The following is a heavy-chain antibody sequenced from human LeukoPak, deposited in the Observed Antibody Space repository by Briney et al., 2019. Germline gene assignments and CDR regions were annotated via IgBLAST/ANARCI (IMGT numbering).Heavy chain of an antibody. V-gene: IGHV3-48*04. CDR1: GFTFTNFG. J-gene: IGHJ6*03. CDR2: ISSSGDTT. D-gene: IGHD6-6*01. CDR3: ASSSSTGYYMDV. Sequence: GGSLRLSCAASGFTFTNFGMSWVRQAPGKELEWVSRISSSGDTTNYADSVKGRFTISRDNAKNSLYLQMNSLRAEDTAVYYCASSSSTGYYMDVWGKGTTVTVSS.